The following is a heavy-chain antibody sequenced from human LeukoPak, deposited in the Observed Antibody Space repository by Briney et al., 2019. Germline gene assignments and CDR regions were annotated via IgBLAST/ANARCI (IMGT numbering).Heavy chain of an antibody. Sequence: SFYAISWVRQAPGKGLEWVSGMSAGGTSTYYADSVKGRFTISRDNSKNTLYLHMDSLRAEDTAIYYCAKMRGIVITFGGVIFDSWGQGTLATVSS. CDR1: SFYA. CDR3: AKMRGIVITFGGVIFDS. J-gene: IGHJ4*02. CDR2: MSAGGTST. V-gene: IGHV3-23*01. D-gene: IGHD3-16*01.